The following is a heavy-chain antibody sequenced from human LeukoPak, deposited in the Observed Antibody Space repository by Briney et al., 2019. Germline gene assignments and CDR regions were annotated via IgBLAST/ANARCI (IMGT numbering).Heavy chain of an antibody. D-gene: IGHD2-2*01. CDR1: GFTFSTYW. Sequence: PGGSLRLSCAASGFTFSTYWMHWVRHAPGKGLVWVSRINSDGSSTNYADSVKGRFTISRDNAKNTLYLQMNSLRAEDTAVYYCARVVRGYCSSTSCYQYYFDYWGQGTLVTVSS. CDR2: INSDGSST. CDR3: ARVVRGYCSSTSCYQYYFDY. V-gene: IGHV3-74*01. J-gene: IGHJ4*02.